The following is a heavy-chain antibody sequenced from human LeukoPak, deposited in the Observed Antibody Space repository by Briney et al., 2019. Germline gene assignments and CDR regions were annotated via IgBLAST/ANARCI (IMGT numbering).Heavy chain of an antibody. V-gene: IGHV4-4*07. CDR2: IYTSGRT. CDR1: DGSISSYY. D-gene: IGHD6-13*01. J-gene: IGHJ6*03. Sequence: SDTLSLTCTVSDGSISSYYWSWIGQPAGKGLEWIGRIYTSGRTIYNPPLKSRVTMSVDTSKNQFSLKLSSVTAADTAVYYCARDGIAAAGTKAEYYYYYYMDVWGKGTTVTVSS. CDR3: ARDGIAAAGTKAEYYYYYYMDV.